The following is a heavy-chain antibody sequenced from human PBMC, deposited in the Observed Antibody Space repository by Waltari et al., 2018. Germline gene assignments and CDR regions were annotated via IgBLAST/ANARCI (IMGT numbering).Heavy chain of an antibody. Sequence: QVQLVQSGAEVKKPGSSVKVSCKASGGTFSSYAISWVRQAPGQGLAWMGGIIPIFGTANYEQKFQGRGTITADESTSTAYMELSSLRSEDTAVYYCARGYGSGSYQRYYYYYGMDVWGQGTTVTVSS. D-gene: IGHD3-10*01. CDR1: GGTFSSYA. J-gene: IGHJ6*02. CDR3: ARGYGSGSYQRYYYYYGMDV. V-gene: IGHV1-69*01. CDR2: IIPIFGTA.